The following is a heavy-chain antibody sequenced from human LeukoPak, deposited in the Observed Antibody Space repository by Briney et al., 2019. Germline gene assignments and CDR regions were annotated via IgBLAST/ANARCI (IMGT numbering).Heavy chain of an antibody. D-gene: IGHD6-13*01. CDR1: GYTFTGYY. J-gene: IGHJ4*02. V-gene: IGHV1-2*02. Sequence: ASVKVSCKASGYTFTGYYMDWVRQAPGQGLEWMGWINPNSGGTNYAQKFQGRVTMTRDTSISTAYMELSRLRSDDTAVYYCARERTYSSSFPDYWGQGTLVTVSS. CDR3: ARERTYSSSFPDY. CDR2: INPNSGGT.